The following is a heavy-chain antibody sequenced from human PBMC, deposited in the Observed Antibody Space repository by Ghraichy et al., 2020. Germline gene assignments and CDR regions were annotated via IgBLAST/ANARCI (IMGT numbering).Heavy chain of an antibody. CDR2: IYPGDSDT. CDR1: GYSFTTYW. J-gene: IGHJ4*02. V-gene: IGHV5-51*01. Sequence: GESLNISCKGSGYSFTTYWIGWVRQTPGKGLEWMGIIYPGDSDTRYSPAFQGQVTISADKSINTAYLHWGGLKTSDTAMYYCARAPSGTTSPYHFDHWGQGTLVTVSS. CDR3: ARAPSGTTSPYHFDH. D-gene: IGHD1-1*01.